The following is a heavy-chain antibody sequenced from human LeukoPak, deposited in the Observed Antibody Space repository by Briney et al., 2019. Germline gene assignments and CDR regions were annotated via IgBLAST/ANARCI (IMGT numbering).Heavy chain of an antibody. J-gene: IGHJ4*02. D-gene: IGHD4-11*01. CDR1: GGSISSSSYY. CDR3: ARHPADDSNSRRGVFDY. CDR2: IYYSGST. Sequence: PSETLSLTCTVSGGSISSSSYYWGWIRQPPGKGLEWIGSIYYSGSTYYNPSLKGRVTISVDTSKNQFSLKLSSVTAADTAVYYCARHPADDSNSRRGVFDYWGQGTLVTVSS. V-gene: IGHV4-39*01.